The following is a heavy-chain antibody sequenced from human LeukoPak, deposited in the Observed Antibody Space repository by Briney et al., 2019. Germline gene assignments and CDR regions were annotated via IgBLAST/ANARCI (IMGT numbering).Heavy chain of an antibody. CDR3: ARSPSITGTTIDY. CDR2: IYYSGST. D-gene: IGHD1-20*01. V-gene: IGHV4-59*08. Sequence: PSETLSLTCTVSVGSIRSYYWSWIRQPPGKGLEWIGYIYYSGSTNYNPSLKSGVTISVDTSKNQFSLKLSSVTAADTAVYYCARSPSITGTTIDYWGQGTLVTVSS. J-gene: IGHJ4*02. CDR1: VGSIRSYY.